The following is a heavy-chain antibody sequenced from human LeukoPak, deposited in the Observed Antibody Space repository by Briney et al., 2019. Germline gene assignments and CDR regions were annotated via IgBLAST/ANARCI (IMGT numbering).Heavy chain of an antibody. CDR2: IYTSGST. D-gene: IGHD3-10*01. CDR1: GGSISSYY. Sequence: SETLSLTCTVSGGSISSYYWSWIRQPAGKGLEWIGRIYTSGSTNYNPSLKSRVTMSVDTSKNQFSLKLSSVTAADTAVYYCARGYPGHITMVRDNWFDPWGQGTLVTVSS. J-gene: IGHJ5*02. V-gene: IGHV4-4*07. CDR3: ARGYPGHITMVRDNWFDP.